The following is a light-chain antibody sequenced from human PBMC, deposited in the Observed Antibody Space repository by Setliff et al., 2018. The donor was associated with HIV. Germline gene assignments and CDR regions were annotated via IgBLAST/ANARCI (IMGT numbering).Light chain of an antibody. V-gene: IGKV3-20*01. Sequence: EIVLTQSPGTLSLSPGGRATLSCRASQNVSSSYLAWYQQKPGQAPRLLIYGTSRRATAISDRFNGGGSGPDFTLTIRRLEPEDFAVYYCQQYDKWPLTFGGGTKVDIK. CDR2: GTS. J-gene: IGKJ4*01. CDR1: QNVSSSY. CDR3: QQYDKWPLT.